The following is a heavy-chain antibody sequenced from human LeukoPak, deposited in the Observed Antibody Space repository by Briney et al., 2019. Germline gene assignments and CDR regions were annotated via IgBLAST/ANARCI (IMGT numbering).Heavy chain of an antibody. Sequence: GGSLRLSCTASGFTFGDYAMSWVRQAPGKGLEWVGFIRGKAYGGTIEYAASVKGIYTISRDDSKSIAYLQMNSLKTEDTALYYCTRDPYCRSSSCYGGIDYWGQGTLVTVSS. V-gene: IGHV3-49*04. CDR2: IRGKAYGGTI. CDR3: TRDPYCRSSSCYGGIDY. CDR1: GFTFGDYA. D-gene: IGHD2-15*01. J-gene: IGHJ4*02.